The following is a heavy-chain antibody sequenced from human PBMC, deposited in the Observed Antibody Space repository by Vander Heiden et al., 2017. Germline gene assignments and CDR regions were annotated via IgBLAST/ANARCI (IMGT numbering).Heavy chain of an antibody. Sequence: INWVRQATGQGLEWMGWMNPNSGNTGYAQKFQGRVTMTRNTSISTAYMELSSLRSEDTAVYYCARGRFSSSWYSYYYYYYGMDVWGQGTTGTVS. CDR2: MNPNSGNT. CDR3: ARGRFSSSWYSYYYYYYGMDV. D-gene: IGHD6-13*01. J-gene: IGHJ6*02. V-gene: IGHV1-8*01.